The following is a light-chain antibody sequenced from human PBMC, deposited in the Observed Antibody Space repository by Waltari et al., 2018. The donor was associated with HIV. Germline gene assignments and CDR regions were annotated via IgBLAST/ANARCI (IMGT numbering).Light chain of an antibody. CDR1: QDISNS. Sequence: DIPMTQSPSSLSASIGDRVVLTCRASQDISNSVAWYQQKPGKAPQLLLYAASRLESGVPSRLSGSGSGTDYTLTISSLQPEDFATYYCQQYYSTPPCTFGQGTKLEIK. V-gene: IGKV1-NL1*01. CDR2: AAS. CDR3: QQYYSTPPCT. J-gene: IGKJ2*02.